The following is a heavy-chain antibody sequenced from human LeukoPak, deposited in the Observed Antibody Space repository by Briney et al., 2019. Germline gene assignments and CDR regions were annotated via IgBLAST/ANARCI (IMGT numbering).Heavy chain of an antibody. CDR3: TTSLGDITMVRGV. CDR1: GFTFSNAW. Sequence: PGGSLRLSCAASGFTFSNAWMNWVRQAPGKGLEWVGRIKSKTDGGTRDYAAPVKGRFTISRDDSKNTLYLQMNSLKTEDTAVYYCTTSLGDITMVRGVWGQGTLVTVSS. J-gene: IGHJ4*02. CDR2: IKSKTDGGTR. V-gene: IGHV3-15*07. D-gene: IGHD3-10*01.